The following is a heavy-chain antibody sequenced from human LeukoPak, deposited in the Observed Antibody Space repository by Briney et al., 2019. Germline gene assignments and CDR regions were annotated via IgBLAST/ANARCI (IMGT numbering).Heavy chain of an antibody. J-gene: IGHJ6*02. CDR2: ISGSGGST. Sequence: GGSLRLSCAASGFTFGSYAMSWVRQAPGKGLGWVSAISGSGGSTYYADSVKGRFTISRDNSKNTLYLQMNSLRAEDTAVYYCARDFSRYSSSNYGMDVWGQGTTVTVSS. CDR1: GFTFGSYA. CDR3: ARDFSRYSSSNYGMDV. V-gene: IGHV3-23*01. D-gene: IGHD6-6*01.